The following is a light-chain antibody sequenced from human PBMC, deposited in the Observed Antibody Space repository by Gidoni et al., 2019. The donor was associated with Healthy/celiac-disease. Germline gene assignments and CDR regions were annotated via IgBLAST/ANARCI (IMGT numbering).Light chain of an antibody. CDR1: QDISNY. CDR2: DAS. CDR3: QQYDNLPIT. V-gene: IGKV1-33*01. Sequence: DIQMTQSPSSLSTSVGDRVTITCQASQDISNYLNWYQQKPGKAPKLLIYDASNLETGVPSRFSGSGSGTDFTLTISSLQPEDIATYYCQQYDNLPITFGGXTKVEIK. J-gene: IGKJ4*01.